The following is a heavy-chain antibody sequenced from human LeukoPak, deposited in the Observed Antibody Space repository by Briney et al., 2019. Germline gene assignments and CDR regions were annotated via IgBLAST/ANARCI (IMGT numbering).Heavy chain of an antibody. D-gene: IGHD4-17*01. J-gene: IGHJ3*02. Sequence: GASVKVSCKASGYTFTGYYMHWVPQAPGQGLEWMGWINPNSGGTNYAQKFQGRVTMTRDTSISTAYMELSRLRSDDTAVYYCARESLPTTVTTGGAFDIWGQGTMVTVSS. CDR3: ARESLPTTVTTGGAFDI. CDR1: GYTFTGYY. CDR2: INPNSGGT. V-gene: IGHV1-2*02.